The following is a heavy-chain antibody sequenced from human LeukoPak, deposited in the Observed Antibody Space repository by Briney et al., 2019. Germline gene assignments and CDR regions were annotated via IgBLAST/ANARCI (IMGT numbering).Heavy chain of an antibody. J-gene: IGHJ4*01. CDR3: ARAVSSSWYAAY. V-gene: IGHV3-30*04. Sequence: GGSLRLSCATSGFSFTAYTIHWVRQAPGEGPEWVALASGDGIHKQYAASVQGQFTISRDNSESTVYLEMNSLKDGDTGIYYCARAVSSSWYAAYWGHGTRVTVSS. CDR1: GFSFTAYT. CDR2: ASGDGIHK. D-gene: IGHD6-13*01.